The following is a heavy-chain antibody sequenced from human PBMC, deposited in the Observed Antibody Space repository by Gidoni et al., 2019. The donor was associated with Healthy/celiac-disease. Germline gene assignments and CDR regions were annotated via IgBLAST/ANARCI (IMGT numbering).Heavy chain of an antibody. CDR3: ARQRDSGSRRKIYWFDP. CDR1: GGSISSSSYY. V-gene: IGHV4-39*01. D-gene: IGHD1-26*01. Sequence: QLQLQESGPGLVKPSETLSLTCTVSGGSISSSSYYWGWIRQPPGKGLEWIGSIYYSGSTYYNPSLKSRVTISVDTSKNQFSLKLSSVTAADTAVYYCARQRDSGSRRKIYWFDPWGQGTLVTVSS. J-gene: IGHJ5*02. CDR2: IYYSGST.